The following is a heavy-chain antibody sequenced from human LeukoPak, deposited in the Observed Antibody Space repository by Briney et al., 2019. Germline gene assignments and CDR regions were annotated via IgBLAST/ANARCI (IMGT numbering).Heavy chain of an antibody. CDR1: GFTFSSYS. V-gene: IGHV3-48*01. CDR3: ARDPPSWGLGAVAADY. J-gene: IGHJ4*02. D-gene: IGHD6-19*01. CDR2: ISSGSNTI. Sequence: GGSLRLSCAASGFTFSSYSMNWVRQAPGKGLEWVSYISSGSNTIYYADSVKGRFTISRDNAKNSLYLQMNSLSAEDTAVYYCARDPPSWGLGAVAADYWGQGTLVTVSS.